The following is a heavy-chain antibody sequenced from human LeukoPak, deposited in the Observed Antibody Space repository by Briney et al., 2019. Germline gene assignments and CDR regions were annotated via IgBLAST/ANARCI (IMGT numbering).Heavy chain of an antibody. CDR1: GYTFTSYD. CDR3: ARGRYYGSGGYYMPVDY. CDR2: MNPNSGNT. J-gene: IGHJ4*02. D-gene: IGHD3-10*01. Sequence: ASVKVSCKASGYTFTSYDINWVRQATGQGLEWMGWMNPNSGNTGHAQKFQGRVTMTRNTSISTAYMELSSLRSEDTAVYYCARGRYYGSGGYYMPVDYWGQGTLVTVSS. V-gene: IGHV1-8*01.